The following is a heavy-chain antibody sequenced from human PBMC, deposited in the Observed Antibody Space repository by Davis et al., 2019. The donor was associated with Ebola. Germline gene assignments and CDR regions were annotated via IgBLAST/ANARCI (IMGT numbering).Heavy chain of an antibody. CDR1: GGSITSYY. CDR3: ARAPTAMVLGRWFDP. D-gene: IGHD5-18*01. Sequence: SETLSLTCTVSGGSITSYYWSWIRQPPGKGLEWIGYIYYSGATNYNPSLKSRVTISVDTSKNQFSLKLSSVTAADTAVYYCARAPTAMVLGRWFDPWGQGTLVTVS. J-gene: IGHJ5*02. V-gene: IGHV4-59*01. CDR2: IYYSGAT.